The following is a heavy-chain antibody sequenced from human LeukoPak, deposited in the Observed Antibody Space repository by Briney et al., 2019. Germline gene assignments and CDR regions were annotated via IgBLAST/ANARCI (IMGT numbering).Heavy chain of an antibody. V-gene: IGHV5-10-1*01. D-gene: IGHD2-2*01. CDR3: ATGPAAIVDY. CDR1: GYRFTSYW. J-gene: IGHJ4*02. CDR2: IDPSDSYT. Sequence: GESLKISCKGSGYRFTSYWITWVRQVPGKGLEWMGRIDPSDSYTNYSPSFQGHVTLSADKSISTAYLQWSSLNASDTAMYYCATGPAAIVDYWGQGTLVTVSS.